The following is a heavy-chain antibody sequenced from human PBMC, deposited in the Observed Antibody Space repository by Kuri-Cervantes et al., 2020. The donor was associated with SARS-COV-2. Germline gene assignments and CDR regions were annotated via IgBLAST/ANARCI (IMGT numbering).Heavy chain of an antibody. J-gene: IGHJ4*02. CDR2: IYYSGST. Sequence: SETLSLTWIVSGGSVSSGSHYWSWIRQPPGKGLEWIGYIYYSGSTKYNPSLKSRVTMSVDTSKNQFSLKLNSVTPADTAVYYCARTLDYYGSGTYCFDYWGQGTLVTVSS. D-gene: IGHD3-10*01. CDR3: ARTLDYYGSGTYCFDY. V-gene: IGHV4-61*01. CDR1: GGSVSSGSHY.